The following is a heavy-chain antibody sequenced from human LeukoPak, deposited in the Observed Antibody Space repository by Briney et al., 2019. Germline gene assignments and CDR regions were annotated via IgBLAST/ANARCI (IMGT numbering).Heavy chain of an antibody. CDR3: ARVGHYYGSSRHRFDP. CDR2: IKRSGSNT. Sequence: ASVKVSCKASGYTFTSYYMHWVRQAPGQGLEWMRIIKRSGSNTSYAQKCQGIVTMAKDPSTNPVYMELSSLKSEDTAVYYCARVGHYYGSSRHRFDPWGQGTLVTVSS. J-gene: IGHJ5*02. V-gene: IGHV1-46*03. CDR1: GYTFTSYY. D-gene: IGHD3-22*01.